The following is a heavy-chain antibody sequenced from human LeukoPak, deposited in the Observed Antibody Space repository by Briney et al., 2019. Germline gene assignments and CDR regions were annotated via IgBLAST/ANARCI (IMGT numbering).Heavy chain of an antibody. Sequence: PGGSLRLSCAASGFTFSSYGMHWVRQAPGKGLEWVAVISYDGSNKYYADSVKGRFTISRDNSKNTLYLQMSSLRAEDTAVYYCAKDGPQRELLFANFVDYWGQGTLVTVSS. CDR1: GFTFSSYG. D-gene: IGHD1-26*01. CDR3: AKDGPQRELLFANFVDY. J-gene: IGHJ4*02. V-gene: IGHV3-30*18. CDR2: ISYDGSNK.